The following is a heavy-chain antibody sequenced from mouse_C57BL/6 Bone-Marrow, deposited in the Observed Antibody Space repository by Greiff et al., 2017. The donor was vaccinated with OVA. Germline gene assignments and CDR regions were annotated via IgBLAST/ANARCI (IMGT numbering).Heavy chain of an antibody. J-gene: IGHJ3*01. D-gene: IGHD1-1*01. V-gene: IGHV1-81*01. CDR1: GYTFTSYG. CDR2: IYPRSGNT. CDR3: ARDWGTTVVESCAY. Sequence: QVQLQQSGAELARPGASVKLSCKASGYTFTSYGISWVKQRTGQGLEWIGEIYPRSGNTYYNEKFKGKATLTADKSSSTAYMELRSLTSEDSAVYFCARDWGTTVVESCAYWGQGTLVTVSA.